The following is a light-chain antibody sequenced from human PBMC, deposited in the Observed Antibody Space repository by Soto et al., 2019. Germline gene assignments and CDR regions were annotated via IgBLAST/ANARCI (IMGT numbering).Light chain of an antibody. J-gene: IGLJ1*01. CDR2: RNS. Sequence: LTQPPSASGTPGQRVTISCSGSSSNIGSNYVYWYQQLPGTAPKLLIYRNSQRPSGVPDRFSGSKSGTSASLAISGLRSEDEADFYCAAWDDSLSGRVFGTGTKVTV. V-gene: IGLV1-47*01. CDR1: SSNIGSNY. CDR3: AAWDDSLSGRV.